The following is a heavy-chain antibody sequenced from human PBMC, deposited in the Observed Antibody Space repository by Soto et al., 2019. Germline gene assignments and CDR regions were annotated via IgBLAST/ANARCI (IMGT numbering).Heavy chain of an antibody. D-gene: IGHD6-19*01. J-gene: IGHJ4*02. V-gene: IGHV3-30-3*01. Sequence: PGGSLRLSCAASGFTFSSYAMHWVRQAPGKGLEWVAVISYDGSNKYYADSVKGRFTISRDNSKNTLYLQMNSLRAEDTAVYYCARDAYTFSVAGSSVWGQGTLVTVSS. CDR3: ARDAYTFSVAGSSV. CDR2: ISYDGSNK. CDR1: GFTFSSYA.